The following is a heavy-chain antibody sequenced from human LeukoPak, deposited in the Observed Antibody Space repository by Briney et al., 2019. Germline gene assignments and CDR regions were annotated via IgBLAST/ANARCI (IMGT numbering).Heavy chain of an antibody. D-gene: IGHD6-13*01. J-gene: IGHJ4*02. CDR2: ISWNSGSI. CDR3: AKAYSSSWYDFDY. V-gene: IGHV3-9*01. Sequence: GGSLRLSCAASGFTFDDYAMHWVRQAPGKGLEWVSGISWNSGSIGYADPVKGRFTISRDNAKNSLYLQMNSLRAEDTALYYCAKAYSSSWYDFDYWGQGTLVTVSS. CDR1: GFTFDDYA.